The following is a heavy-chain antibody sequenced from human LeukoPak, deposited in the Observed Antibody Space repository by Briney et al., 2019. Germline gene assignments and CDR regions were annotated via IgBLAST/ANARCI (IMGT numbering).Heavy chain of an antibody. CDR3: ARDVNWGFDY. CDR1: GFSFSDYP. CDR2: IRGDSSDK. D-gene: IGHD7-27*01. J-gene: IGHJ4*02. V-gene: IGHV3-21*01. Sequence: GGSLRLSCVASGFSFSDYPMNWVRQAPGRGLEWVSNIRGDSSDKCYGDSVKGRFTIPRDNAKNSLYLQMDSLRAEDTAFYYCARDVNWGFDYWGQGAQVTVSS.